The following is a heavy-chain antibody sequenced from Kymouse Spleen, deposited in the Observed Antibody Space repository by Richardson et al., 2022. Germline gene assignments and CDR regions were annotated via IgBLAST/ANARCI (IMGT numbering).Heavy chain of an antibody. CDR1: GGSISSSSYY. D-gene: IGHD6-13*01,IGHD6-25*01,IGHD6-6*01. CDR3: ARQPSSPYYYGMDV. CDR2: IYYSGST. J-gene: IGHJ6*02. V-gene: IGHV4-39*01. Sequence: QLQLQESGPGLVKPSETLSLTCTVSGGSISSSSYYWGWIRQPPGKGLEWIGSIYYSGSTYYNPSLKSRVTISVDTSKNQFSLKLSSVTAADTAVYYCARQPSSPYYYGMDVWGQGTTVTVSS.